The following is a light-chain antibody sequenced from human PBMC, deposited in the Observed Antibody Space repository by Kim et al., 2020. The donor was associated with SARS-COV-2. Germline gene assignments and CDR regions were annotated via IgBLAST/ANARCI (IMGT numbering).Light chain of an antibody. V-gene: IGKV3-11*01. CDR2: EAS. CDR1: QSVSSC. J-gene: IGKJ4*01. Sequence: LPPGERATLHCRARQSVSSCLAWSQQNPGQAPRLLIYEASQRATGIPARFRGSGSGTDFTLTIGRLEPEDFAVYFCQERGNWPLTFGGGTKVDIK. CDR3: QERGNWPLT.